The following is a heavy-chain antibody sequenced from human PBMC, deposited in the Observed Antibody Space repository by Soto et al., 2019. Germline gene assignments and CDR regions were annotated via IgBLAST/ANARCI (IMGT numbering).Heavy chain of an antibody. CDR3: ARESRLGELSLYWFDP. CDR2: IYHSGST. J-gene: IGHJ5*02. V-gene: IGHV4-4*02. Sequence: SETLSLTCAVSGGSISSSNWWSWVRQPPGKGLEWIGEIYHSGSTNYNPSLKSRVTISVDKSKNQFSLKLSSVTAADTAVYYCARESRLGELSLYWFDPWGQGTLVTVSS. D-gene: IGHD3-16*02. CDR1: GGSISSSNW.